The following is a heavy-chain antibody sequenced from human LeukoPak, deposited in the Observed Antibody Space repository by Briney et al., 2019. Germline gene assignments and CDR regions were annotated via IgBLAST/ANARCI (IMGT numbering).Heavy chain of an antibody. CDR3: AKDSAVVRGVTQYNWFDP. J-gene: IGHJ5*02. CDR1: GFTVSSNY. V-gene: IGHV3-53*05. CDR2: LYSGGST. Sequence: GGSLRLSCAASGFTVSSNYMSWVRQAPGMGLEWVSVLYSGGSTYYTDSVKGRFTVSRDNSKNTLYLQMNSLRAEDTAVYYCAKDSAVVRGVTQYNWFDPWGQGTLVTVSS. D-gene: IGHD3-10*01.